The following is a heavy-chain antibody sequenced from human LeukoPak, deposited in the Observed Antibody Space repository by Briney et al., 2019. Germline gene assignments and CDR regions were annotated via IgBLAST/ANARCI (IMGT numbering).Heavy chain of an antibody. CDR3: AKDFAYGDYL. CDR2: FNADGVYT. CDR1: GFAFSSYA. Sequence: PGGSLRLSCAASGFAFSSYAMTWVRQAPGKGLEWVSGFNADGVYTNSADSVKGRFTIARDNSKNTLFLKMINLTAADTAIYYCAKDFAYGDYLWGPGTLVTVSS. V-gene: IGHV3-23*01. J-gene: IGHJ4*02. D-gene: IGHD4-17*01.